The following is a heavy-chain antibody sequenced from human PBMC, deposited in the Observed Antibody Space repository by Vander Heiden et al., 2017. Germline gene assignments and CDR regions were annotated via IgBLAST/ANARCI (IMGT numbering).Heavy chain of an antibody. V-gene: IGHV1-8*01. CDR1: GYSFTSYD. CDR2: MNPKSGNT. J-gene: IGHJ6*02. CDR3: ARGIRYASGRPQNYDYFHGMDA. Sequence: QVQLVQSGAEVKKPGASVKVSCKASGYSFTSYDTNWVRQAAGQGLEWMGWMNPKSGNTGYAQKFQGRVTMTGNTSTTTAYMQLSSLRSDDTAVYYCARGIRYASGRPQNYDYFHGMDAWGQGTTVTVSS. D-gene: IGHD2-2*01.